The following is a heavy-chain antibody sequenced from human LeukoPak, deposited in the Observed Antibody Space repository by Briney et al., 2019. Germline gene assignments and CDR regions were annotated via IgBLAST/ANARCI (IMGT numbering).Heavy chain of an antibody. D-gene: IGHD5-12*01. J-gene: IGHJ3*01. CDR1: GDSVSGHY. CDR2: VSYSGGT. CDR3: ARAPMAITTSAFPDAFDF. Sequence: NASETLSLTSTVSGDSVSGHYWSWIRQTPGKGLEWIGYVSYSGGTNYNPSLKRRVSISLDTSKNQFSLKLSSPAAADPAVYYCARAPMAITTSAFPDAFDFWGQGTMVTVSS. V-gene: IGHV4-59*02.